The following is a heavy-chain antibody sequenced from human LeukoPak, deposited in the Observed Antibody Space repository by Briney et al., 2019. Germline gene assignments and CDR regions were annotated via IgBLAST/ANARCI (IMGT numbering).Heavy chain of an antibody. Sequence: GRSPRLSCAASGFTVSSNYMSWVRQAPGKGLEWVSVIYSCGSTYYADSVKGRFTISRDNSKNTLYLQMNSLRAEDTAMYYCARYGVGRGWYYAFDIWGQGTMVTVSS. J-gene: IGHJ3*02. CDR1: GFTVSSNY. V-gene: IGHV3-53*05. CDR2: IYSCGST. D-gene: IGHD6-19*01. CDR3: ARYGVGRGWYYAFDI.